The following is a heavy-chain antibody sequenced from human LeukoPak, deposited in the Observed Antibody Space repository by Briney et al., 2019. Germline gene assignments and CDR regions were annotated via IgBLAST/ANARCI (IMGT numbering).Heavy chain of an antibody. CDR2: INHSGAT. CDR3: ARGDYTDYTFYV. D-gene: IGHD4-11*01. J-gene: IGHJ3*01. CDR1: GGSLSGYY. V-gene: IGHV4-34*01. Sequence: SETLSLTCTVYGGSLSGYYWSWLRQPPGKGLEWIGEINHSGATSYNPSLKSRVTISVDTSRNQFSLKLTSVTAADTAVYYCARGDYTDYTFYVWGQGTMVTVSS.